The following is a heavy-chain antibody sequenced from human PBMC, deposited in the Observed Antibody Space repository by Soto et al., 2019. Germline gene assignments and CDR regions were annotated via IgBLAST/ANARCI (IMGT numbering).Heavy chain of an antibody. Sequence: SETLSLTCTVSGGSISSNYWTWIRQPPGKGLEWIGYVYNSGSTNYNPSLKSRVTISEDTSKSQFSLKVNSMTAADTAVYYCARYRREAVAGYTLDNWGQGIWVTVSS. V-gene: IGHV4-59*01. CDR3: ARYRREAVAGYTLDN. CDR1: GGSISSNY. CDR2: VYNSGST. J-gene: IGHJ4*02. D-gene: IGHD6-13*01.